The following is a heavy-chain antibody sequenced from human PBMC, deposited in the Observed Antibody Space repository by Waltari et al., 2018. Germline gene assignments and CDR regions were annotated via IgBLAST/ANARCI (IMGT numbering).Heavy chain of an antibody. J-gene: IGHJ5*02. Sequence: QVQLQESGPGLVKPSQTLSLTCTVSGGSISSGSYYWSWIRQPAGKGLEWIGRIYTSGITNYNPSLNSRVTISVDTSKNQFSLKLSSVTAADTAVYYCARGPTGGGHWFDPWGQGTLVTVSS. V-gene: IGHV4-61*02. CDR1: GGSISSGSYY. D-gene: IGHD3-16*01. CDR3: ARGPTGGGHWFDP. CDR2: IYTSGIT.